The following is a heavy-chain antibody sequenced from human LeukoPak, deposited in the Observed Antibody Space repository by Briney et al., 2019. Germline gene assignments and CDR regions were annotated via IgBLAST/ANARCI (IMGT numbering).Heavy chain of an antibody. V-gene: IGHV3-30-3*01. CDR3: ARDPLDISRWTNAFDI. CDR2: ISYNGNQ. CDR1: GFTFVNYG. D-gene: IGHD2-2*03. J-gene: IGHJ3*02. Sequence: YPGGSLRLSCAASGFTFVNYGFHWVRQAPVKALEWVAFISYNGNQKYGDSVKGRFTISRDNSKNTLYLQVNGLRPEDTAVYYCARDPLDISRWTNAFDIWGQGTMVSVSS.